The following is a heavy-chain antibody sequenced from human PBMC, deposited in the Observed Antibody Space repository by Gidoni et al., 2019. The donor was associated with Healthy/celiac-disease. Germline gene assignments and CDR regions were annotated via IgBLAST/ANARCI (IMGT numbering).Heavy chain of an antibody. J-gene: IGHJ4*02. CDR3: AKPKGYYDFWSGPGY. V-gene: IGHV3-9*01. CDR2: ISWNSGSI. CDR1: GFTFDDYA. D-gene: IGHD3-3*01. Sequence: EVQLVESGGGLVQPGRSMRLSCAASGFTFDDYAMHWVRQAPGKGLEWVSGISWNSGSIGYADSVKGRFTISRDNAKNSLYLQMNSLRAEDTALYYCAKPKGYYDFWSGPGYWGQGTLVTVSS.